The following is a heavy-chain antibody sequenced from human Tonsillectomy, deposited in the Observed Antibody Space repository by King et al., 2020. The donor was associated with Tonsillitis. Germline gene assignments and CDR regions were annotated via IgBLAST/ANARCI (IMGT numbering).Heavy chain of an antibody. J-gene: IGHJ1*01. Sequence: QLQESGPGLVKPSQTLSLTCIVSGGSISSDTYYWSWIRQHPGKGLEWIAYIHYTGSTYYSPSLKSRMTISVDTSKNQFSLNLISVTAADTAVYYCASATCSSTTCYRPEYFQDWGQGALVTVSS. CDR2: IHYTGST. CDR3: ASATCSSTTCYRPEYFQD. V-gene: IGHV4-31*03. D-gene: IGHD2-2*01. CDR1: GGSISSDTYY.